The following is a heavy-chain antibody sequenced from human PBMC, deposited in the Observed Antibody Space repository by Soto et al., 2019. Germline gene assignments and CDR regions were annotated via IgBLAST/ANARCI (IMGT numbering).Heavy chain of an antibody. CDR1: GFTFSSYA. CDR2: ISGSGGST. Sequence: PGGSLRLSCAASGFTFSSYAMSWVRQAPGKGLEWVSAISGSGGSTYYEDSVKGRFTISRDNSKNTLYLQMNSLRAADTAVFSCAMPGGATVTTYYYYYGMDLWGQVSTVTDSS. D-gene: IGHD4-17*01. CDR3: AMPGGATVTTYYYYYGMDL. J-gene: IGHJ6*02. V-gene: IGHV3-23*01.